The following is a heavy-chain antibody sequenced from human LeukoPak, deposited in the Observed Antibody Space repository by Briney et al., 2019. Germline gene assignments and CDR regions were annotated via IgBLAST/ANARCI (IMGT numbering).Heavy chain of an antibody. CDR2: IWYDGSNK. D-gene: IGHD3-22*01. Sequence: GGSLRLSCAASGFTFSSYGMHWVRQAPGKGLEWVAVIWYDGSNKYYADSVKGRFTISRDNSKNTLYLQMNSLRAEDTAVYYCARSAYYYDSSRPFDYWGQGTLVTVSS. V-gene: IGHV3-33*01. CDR1: GFTFSSYG. J-gene: IGHJ4*02. CDR3: ARSAYYYDSSRPFDY.